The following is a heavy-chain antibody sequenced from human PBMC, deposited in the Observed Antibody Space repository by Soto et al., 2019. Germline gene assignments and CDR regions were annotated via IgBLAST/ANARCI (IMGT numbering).Heavy chain of an antibody. J-gene: IGHJ5*01. Sequence: GGSLRLSCAVSGFTFSTYGLHWVRQPPGKGLEWVAFVSFDGSEKYYAESVKGRFTISRDNTRNTLFLQLTSLRTEDTAVYFCAKDPIPAVNLWSRFDSWGRGTLVSVSS. CDR3: AKDPIPAVNLWSRFDS. CDR2: VSFDGSEK. V-gene: IGHV3-30*02. D-gene: IGHD2-2*01. CDR1: GFTFSTYG.